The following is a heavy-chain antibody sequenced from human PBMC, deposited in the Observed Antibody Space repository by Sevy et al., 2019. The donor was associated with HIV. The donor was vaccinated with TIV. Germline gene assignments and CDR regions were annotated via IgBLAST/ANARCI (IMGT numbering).Heavy chain of an antibody. CDR1: GFSLDSYD. V-gene: IGHV3-23*01. CDR3: AKGGGGHYDPDEIGYYFYYYNMDV. CDR2: ISSSGTRT. J-gene: IGHJ6*03. Sequence: GGSLRLSCAVSGFSLDSYDMTWVRQAPGKGLEWVSGISSSGTRTYYAYSVKGRFSISRDNSKNRLYLQMNSLRSEDTGVYYCAKGGGGHYDPDEIGYYFYYYNMDVWGKGPTVTVSS. D-gene: IGHD3-22*01.